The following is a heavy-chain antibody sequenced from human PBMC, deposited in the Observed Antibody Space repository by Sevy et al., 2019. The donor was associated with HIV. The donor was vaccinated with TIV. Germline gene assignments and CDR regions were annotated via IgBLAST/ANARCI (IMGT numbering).Heavy chain of an antibody. J-gene: IGHJ6*02. V-gene: IGHV3-7*01. CDR1: GFTFSSYW. CDR3: ARDSSSGYYYGGYYYYGMDV. D-gene: IGHD3-22*01. Sequence: GGSLRLSCAVSGFTFSSYWMSWVRQAPGKGLEWVANIKQDGSEKYYVDSVKGRFTISRDNAKNSLYLQMNSLRAEDTAVYYCARDSSSGYYYGGYYYYGMDVWGQGTTVTVSS. CDR2: IKQDGSEK.